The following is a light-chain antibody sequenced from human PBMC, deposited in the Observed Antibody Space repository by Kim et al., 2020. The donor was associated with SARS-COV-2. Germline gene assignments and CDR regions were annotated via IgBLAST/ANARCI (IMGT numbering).Light chain of an antibody. CDR1: QSVSSN. CDR2: GAS. J-gene: IGKJ1*01. V-gene: IGKV3-15*01. CDR3: HQYNNSPRA. Sequence: EIVMTQSPATLSVSPGERATLSCRASQSVSSNLAWYQQKPGQAPRLLIYGASTRATGIPARFSGSGSGTEFTLTISSLQSEDFAVYYCHQYNNSPRAFGEGTKVDIK.